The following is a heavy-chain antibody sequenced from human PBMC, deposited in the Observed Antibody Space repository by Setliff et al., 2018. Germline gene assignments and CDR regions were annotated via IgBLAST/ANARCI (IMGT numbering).Heavy chain of an antibody. CDR1: GASISSYY. J-gene: IGHJ4*02. CDR2: IYTSGGT. V-gene: IGHV4-4*08. Sequence: SETLSLTCTVSGASISSYYWSWIRQPPGKGLEWIGYIYTSGGTNYNPSLKSRVTISVDVSKNQFSLKLFSVTAADTAVYYCAHSTTFDLHHDYWGQGALVTVSS. CDR3: AHSTTFDLHHDY. D-gene: IGHD3-9*01.